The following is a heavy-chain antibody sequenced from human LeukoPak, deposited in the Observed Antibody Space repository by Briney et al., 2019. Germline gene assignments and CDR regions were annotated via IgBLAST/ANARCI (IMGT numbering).Heavy chain of an antibody. CDR2: ISSSSSYI. CDR3: ARDIGPGDYGMDV. D-gene: IGHD7-27*01. CDR1: GFTFSSYS. V-gene: IGHV3-21*01. Sequence: GGSLRLSCAASGFTFSSYSMNWVRQAPGKGLEWVSSISSSSSYIYYADPVKGRFTISRDNAKNSLYLQMNSLRAEDTAVYYCARDIGPGDYGMDVWGQGTTVTVSS. J-gene: IGHJ6*02.